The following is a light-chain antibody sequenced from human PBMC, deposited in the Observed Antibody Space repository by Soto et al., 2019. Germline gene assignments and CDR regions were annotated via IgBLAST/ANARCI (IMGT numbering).Light chain of an antibody. CDR3: QQYNIWPQT. CDR1: QNLRSS. CDR2: GAS. J-gene: IGKJ1*01. Sequence: VVTQSPATLSVSPGEMAALCCRASQNLRSSLAWYQQKPGQAPRLLIYGASTRATGIPARFSGSGSGTEFTLTISSLQSEDFAVYFCQQYNIWPQTFGQGTKVDI. V-gene: IGKV3-15*01.